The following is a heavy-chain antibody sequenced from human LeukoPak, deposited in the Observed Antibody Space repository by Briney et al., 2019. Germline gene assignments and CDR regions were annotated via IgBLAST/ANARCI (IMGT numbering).Heavy chain of an antibody. V-gene: IGHV3-21*01. CDR1: GFTFSSYT. Sequence: GGSLRLSCAASGFTFSSYTMNRVRQAPGKGLEWVSSISSSSSYIFYADSLKGRFTISRDNAKNSLYLQMNSLRAEDTAVYYCARLTTTYYFDYWGRGTLVTVSS. CDR3: ARLTTTYYFDY. D-gene: IGHD4-11*01. J-gene: IGHJ4*02. CDR2: ISSSSSYI.